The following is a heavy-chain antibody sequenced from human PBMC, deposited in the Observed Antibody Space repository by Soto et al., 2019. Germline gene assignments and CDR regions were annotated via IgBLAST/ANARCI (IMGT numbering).Heavy chain of an antibody. Sequence: PGGSLRLSCAAPGFTVSSNYMSWVRQAPGKGLEWVSAIYSGGSTYYADSVKGRFTISRDNSKNTLYLQMNSLRAEDTAVYYCARGEKWLPGYWGQGTLVTVSS. CDR1: GFTVSSNY. V-gene: IGHV3-53*01. CDR3: ARGEKWLPGY. J-gene: IGHJ4*02. CDR2: IYSGGST. D-gene: IGHD5-12*01.